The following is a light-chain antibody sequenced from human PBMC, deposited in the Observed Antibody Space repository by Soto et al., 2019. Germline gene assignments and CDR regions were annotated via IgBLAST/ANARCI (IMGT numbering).Light chain of an antibody. CDR3: QQYGDSPLT. CDR1: QSVTVNS. J-gene: IGKJ3*01. Sequence: ETFLTHSPCTLSLSPGEGVTLSCRASQSVTVNSLAWYQQKPGQAPRLLIYAASTRAAAVPDRFTGSGSGTDFALTISRLEPEDFGVYYCQQYGDSPLTSGPGTKVAIK. V-gene: IGKV3-20*01. CDR2: AAS.